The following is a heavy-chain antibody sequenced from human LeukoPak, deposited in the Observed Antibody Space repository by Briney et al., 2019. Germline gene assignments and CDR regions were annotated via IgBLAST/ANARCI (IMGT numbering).Heavy chain of an antibody. Sequence: GASVKVSCKASGYTFTYYYMHWVRQAPGQGLEWMGWINPYSGDTNYAQKFQGRVTMTRDTFITTAYMDLSRLKSDDTAVYYCARASVENTLRIDDYWGQGTLVTVSS. V-gene: IGHV1-2*02. D-gene: IGHD2-15*01. J-gene: IGHJ4*02. CDR2: INPYSGDT. CDR3: ARASVENTLRIDDY. CDR1: GYTFTYYY.